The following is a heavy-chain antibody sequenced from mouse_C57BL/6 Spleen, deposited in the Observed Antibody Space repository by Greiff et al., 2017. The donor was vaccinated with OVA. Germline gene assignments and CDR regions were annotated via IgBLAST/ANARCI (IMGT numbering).Heavy chain of an antibody. CDR2: IDPSDSYT. J-gene: IGHJ1*03. CDR1: GYTFTSYW. V-gene: IGHV1-50*01. D-gene: IGHD3-2*02. CDR3: ARQLRPRYFDV. Sequence: VQLQQPGAELVKPGASVKLSCKASGYTFTSYWMQWVKQRPGQGLEWIGEIDPSDSYTNYHQKFKGKATLTVDTSSSTAYMQLSSLTSEDSAVYYCARQLRPRYFDVWGTGTTVTVSS.